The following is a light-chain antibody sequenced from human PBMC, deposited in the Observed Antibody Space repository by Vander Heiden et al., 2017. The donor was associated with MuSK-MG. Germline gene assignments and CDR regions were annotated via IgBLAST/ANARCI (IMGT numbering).Light chain of an antibody. CDR1: QSVFYSSNNKNY. CDR2: WAS. J-gene: IGKJ2*01. V-gene: IGKV4-1*01. Sequence: DIVMTQSPDSLAVSLGERATLNCKSSQSVFYSSNNKNYLAWYQQKPGQPPTLLIYWASTRESGVPDRFSGSGSGTDFTLTISSLQAEDVAVYFCQQYDSAPHTFGQGTKLEIK. CDR3: QQYDSAPHT.